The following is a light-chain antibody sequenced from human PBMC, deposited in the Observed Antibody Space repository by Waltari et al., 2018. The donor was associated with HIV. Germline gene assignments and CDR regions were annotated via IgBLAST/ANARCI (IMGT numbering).Light chain of an antibody. CDR3: AAWDDSLNGLWV. J-gene: IGLJ3*02. V-gene: IGLV1-44*01. CDR2: GNN. Sequence: QSVLTQPPSTSGTPGQRVTISCSGSSSNIGSNTVNWYQHLPGTAPKLLIYGNNRRPSGGPDRFSGSKSGTSASLAISGLQSEDEADYYCAAWDDSLNGLWVFGGGTKLTVL. CDR1: SSNIGSNT.